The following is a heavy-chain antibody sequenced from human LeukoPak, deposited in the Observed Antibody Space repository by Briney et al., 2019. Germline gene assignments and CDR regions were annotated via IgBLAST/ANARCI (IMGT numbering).Heavy chain of an antibody. J-gene: IGHJ2*01. D-gene: IGHD6-19*01. CDR1: GYTFTHHG. CDR2: IGCYNGDT. Sequence: ASVKVSFKASGYTFTHHGIAWVRQAPGHGLEWMGWIGCYNGDTIYAQNLQGRVTLTTEKSTSTVYLELRSLRSDDTAVYYCARDPYNSSGWYQYSDVWGRGTLVSVSS. V-gene: IGHV1-18*01. CDR3: ARDPYNSSGWYQYSDV.